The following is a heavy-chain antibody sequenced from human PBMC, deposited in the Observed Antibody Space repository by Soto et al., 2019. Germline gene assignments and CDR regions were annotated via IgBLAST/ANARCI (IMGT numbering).Heavy chain of an antibody. CDR2: ISAGGGSS. V-gene: IGHV3-23*01. CDR1: GFTFSSYA. J-gene: IGHJ4*02. CDR3: AKVSAADFGDYCDY. D-gene: IGHD4-17*01. Sequence: EVQVLESVGGLVEPGGSLRLSCTASGFTFSSYAMSWVRQAPGKGLEWVSGISAGGGSSYYAHSVKGLFTISRDNSKNPLYLQMNSLGGEDTAVYYCAKVSAADFGDYCDYWGQGTLVSVSS.